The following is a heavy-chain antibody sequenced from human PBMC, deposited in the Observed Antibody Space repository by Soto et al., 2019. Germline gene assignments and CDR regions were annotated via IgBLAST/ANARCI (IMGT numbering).Heavy chain of an antibody. Sequence: QMPLVQSGPEVKKPGTSVKVSCKASGFTFTSSAVQWVRQARGQRLEWIGWIVVGSGNTNYAQKFQERVTITRDMTTRTAYMELRSLRSEATAVYYCAAGCSGGSCYPHPGYGMDDWGQGTTVTVSS. CDR2: IVVGSGNT. CDR1: GFTFTSSA. V-gene: IGHV1-58*01. J-gene: IGHJ6*02. CDR3: AAGCSGGSCYPHPGYGMDD. D-gene: IGHD2-15*01.